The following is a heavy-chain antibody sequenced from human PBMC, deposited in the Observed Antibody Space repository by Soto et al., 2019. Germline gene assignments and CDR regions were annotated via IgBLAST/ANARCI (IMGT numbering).Heavy chain of an antibody. V-gene: IGHV1-58*01. D-gene: IGHD2-15*01. CDR2: IVVGSGNT. CDR1: GFTFTSSA. J-gene: IGHJ6*02. CDR3: AADMCSGGSCYPYYYYGMDV. Sequence: SVKVSCKASGFTFTSSAVQWGRQARGRRLEWIGWIVVGSGNTNYAQKFQERVTITRDMSTSTAYMELSSLRSEDTAVYYCAADMCSGGSCYPYYYYGMDVWGQGTTVTVSS.